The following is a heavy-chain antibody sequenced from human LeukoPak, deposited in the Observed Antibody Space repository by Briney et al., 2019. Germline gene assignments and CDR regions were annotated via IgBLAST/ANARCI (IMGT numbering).Heavy chain of an antibody. D-gene: IGHD6-13*01. V-gene: IGHV4-34*01. CDR3: ARVGSYSSSWFSHYYYYMDV. CDR2: INHSGST. Sequence: PSETLSLTCAVYGGSFSGCYWSWIRQPPGKGLEWIGEINHSGSTNYNPSLKSRVTISVDTSKNQFSLKLSSVTAADTAVYYCARVGSYSSSWFSHYYYYMDVWGKGTTVTISS. CDR1: GGSFSGCY. J-gene: IGHJ6*03.